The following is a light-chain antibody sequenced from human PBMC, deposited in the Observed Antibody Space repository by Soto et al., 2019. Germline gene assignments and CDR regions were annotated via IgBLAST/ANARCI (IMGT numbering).Light chain of an antibody. CDR1: QDISKF. V-gene: IGKV1-33*01. J-gene: IGKJ5*01. Sequence: DIQMTQSPSSLSASVGERVTITCQASQDISKFLNWYHQKPGKAPKVLIYDASNLQTGVPSRFSGRGSGTDFTFTISSLQPDDSGTYYCQQYDDLPITFGQGTRLEI. CDR3: QQYDDLPIT. CDR2: DAS.